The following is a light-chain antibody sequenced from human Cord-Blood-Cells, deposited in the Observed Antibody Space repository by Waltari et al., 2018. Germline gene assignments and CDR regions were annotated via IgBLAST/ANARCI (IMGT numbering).Light chain of an antibody. CDR2: KAS. CDR3: QQYNSYSP. V-gene: IGKV1-5*03. Sequence: DIQMTQSPSTLSASLGDRVTITCRASQSISSWLAWYQQKPGKAPKLLIYKASSLESGVPSRFSGSGSGTEFTLTISSLQPDDFATYYCQQYNSYSPVGQGTKVEIK. CDR1: QSISSW. J-gene: IGKJ1*01.